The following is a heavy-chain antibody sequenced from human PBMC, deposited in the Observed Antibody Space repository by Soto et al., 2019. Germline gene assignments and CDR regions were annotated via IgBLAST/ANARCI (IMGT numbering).Heavy chain of an antibody. CDR3: AREMYSSNWFDP. Sequence: PSVKVSCKASGGTFSSYAISWVRQAPGQGLEWMGGIIPIFGTANYAQKFQGRVTITADESTSTAYMELSSLRSGDTAVYYCAREMYSSNWFDPWGQGTLVTVS. D-gene: IGHD6-13*01. J-gene: IGHJ5*02. CDR1: GGTFSSYA. V-gene: IGHV1-69*13. CDR2: IIPIFGTA.